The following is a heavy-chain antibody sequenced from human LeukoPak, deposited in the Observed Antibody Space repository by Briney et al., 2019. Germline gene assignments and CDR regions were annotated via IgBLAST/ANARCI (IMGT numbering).Heavy chain of an antibody. V-gene: IGHV3-49*03. D-gene: IGHD3/OR15-3a*01. CDR3: TRAPALDGDYVDY. CDR2: IRSKVNGGAT. Sequence: GGSLRLSCTASGFSFGDYAMTWFRQAPGKGLEWVGFIRSKVNGGATEYAASVKGRFSLSRDDFKKIAYLQMNSLKTEDTAVYYCTRAPALDGDYVDYWGQGTLVTVSS. J-gene: IGHJ4*02. CDR1: GFSFGDYA.